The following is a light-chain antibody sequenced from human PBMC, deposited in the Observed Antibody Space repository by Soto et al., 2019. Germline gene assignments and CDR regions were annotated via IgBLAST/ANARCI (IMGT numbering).Light chain of an antibody. CDR1: QTVSITY. V-gene: IGKV3-20*01. CDR3: QQYGSSPRIS. CDR2: GAS. J-gene: IGKJ5*01. Sequence: VLTQSPGTLSFSPRESATLSCRASQTVSITYLTWYQQKPGQAPRLLIFGASKRATGIPDRFSGSGSGRDFTLTISGLEPEDFAVYYCQQYGSSPRISFGQGTRLEI.